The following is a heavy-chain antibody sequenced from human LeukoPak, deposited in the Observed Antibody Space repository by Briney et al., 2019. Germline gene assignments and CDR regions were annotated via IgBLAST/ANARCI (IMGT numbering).Heavy chain of an antibody. V-gene: IGHV1-2*02. Sequence: ASMKVSCKSSGYTFSDYYVHWVRQAPGQGLEWMGWINPKNGATKYARKFLGRVTMTRDTSIGTVYMELSGLRSDDTAKFYCARGILQQQLVANWGQGTLVTVSS. CDR2: INPKNGAT. CDR1: GYTFSDYY. CDR3: ARGILQQQLVAN. D-gene: IGHD6-13*01. J-gene: IGHJ1*01.